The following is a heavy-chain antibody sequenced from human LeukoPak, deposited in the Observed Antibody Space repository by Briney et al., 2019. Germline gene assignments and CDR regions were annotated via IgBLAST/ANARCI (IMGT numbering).Heavy chain of an antibody. CDR2: ISWNSGSI. V-gene: IGHV3-9*01. CDR1: GFTFHDYA. CDR3: AKDLPAAATGLHY. Sequence: GGSLRLSCAASGFTFHDYAMHWVRQAPGKGLEWVSGISWNSGSIDYADSVKGRFTISRDNAKNSLYLQMNSLRAEDTALYYCAKDLPAAATGLHYWGQGTLVTVSS. D-gene: IGHD6-13*01. J-gene: IGHJ4*02.